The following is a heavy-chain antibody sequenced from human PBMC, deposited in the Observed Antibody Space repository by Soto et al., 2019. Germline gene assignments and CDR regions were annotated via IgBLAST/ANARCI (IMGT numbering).Heavy chain of an antibody. D-gene: IGHD2-2*01. Sequence: ASVKVSCKASGYTFTGYYMHWVRQAPGQGLEWMGWINPNSGGTNYAQKFQGWVTMTRDTSISTAYMELSRLRSDDTAVYYCARASVPAAPYYYYYYGMDVWGQGTTVTVSS. CDR3: ARASVPAAPYYYYYYGMDV. CDR1: GYTFTGYY. V-gene: IGHV1-2*04. J-gene: IGHJ6*02. CDR2: INPNSGGT.